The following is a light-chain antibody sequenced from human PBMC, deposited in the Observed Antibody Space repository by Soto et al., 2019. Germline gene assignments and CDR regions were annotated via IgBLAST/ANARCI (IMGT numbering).Light chain of an antibody. CDR2: GAS. V-gene: IGKV3-20*01. Sequence: EIVLTQSPGTLSLSPGDGATLSCRASQSVSSTYLAWYQQKPGQAPRLLIYGASSRPTGIPDRFSGSGSGTDFTLTISRLEPEDFAVYYCQQYGSSPPYTFGQGTKLEIK. CDR3: QQYGSSPPYT. J-gene: IGKJ2*01. CDR1: QSVSSTY.